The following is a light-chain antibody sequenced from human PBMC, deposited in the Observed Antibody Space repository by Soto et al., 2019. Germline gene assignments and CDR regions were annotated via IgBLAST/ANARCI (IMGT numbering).Light chain of an antibody. CDR2: DVS. J-gene: IGLJ1*01. CDR1: SSDVGGYNY. V-gene: IGLV2-14*03. Sequence: QSALTQPASVSGSTGQSITISCTGTSSDVGGYNYVSWYQHHPGKAPKLMIYDVSNRPSGVSNRFSGSKSGNTASLTISGLQAEDEADYYCSSYTSSSTPYVFGTGTKLTVL. CDR3: SSYTSSSTPYV.